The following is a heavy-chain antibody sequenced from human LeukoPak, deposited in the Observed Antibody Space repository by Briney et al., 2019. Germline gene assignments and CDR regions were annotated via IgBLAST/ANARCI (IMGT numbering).Heavy chain of an antibody. CDR2: ISSSSSYI. CDR3: ARAEVEWELPRTGFDP. D-gene: IGHD1-26*01. J-gene: IGHJ5*02. Sequence: PGGSLRLSCAASGFTFSSYSMNWVRQAPGKGLEWVSSISSSSSYIYYADSVKGRFTISRDNTKNSLYLQMNSLRAEDTAVYYCARAEVEWELPRTGFDPWGQGTLVTVSS. CDR1: GFTFSSYS. V-gene: IGHV3-21*01.